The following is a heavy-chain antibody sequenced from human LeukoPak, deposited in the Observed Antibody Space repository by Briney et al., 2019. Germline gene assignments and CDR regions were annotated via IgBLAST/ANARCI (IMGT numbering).Heavy chain of an antibody. CDR1: GGSISSSSYY. J-gene: IGHJ4*02. CDR2: IYYSGST. Sequence: SETLSLTCAVSGGSISSSSYYWGWIRQPPGKGLEWIGSIYYSGSTYYNPSLKSRVTIAVDTSKNQFCLKLSSVTAADTAVYYCAGAALTADYYGSGSYRRGADYWGQGTLVTVSS. V-gene: IGHV4-39*07. CDR3: AGAALTADYYGSGSYRRGADY. D-gene: IGHD3-10*01.